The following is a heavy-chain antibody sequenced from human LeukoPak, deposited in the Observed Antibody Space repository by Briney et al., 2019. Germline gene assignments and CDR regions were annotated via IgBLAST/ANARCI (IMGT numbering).Heavy chain of an antibody. CDR1: GYTFTSYG. D-gene: IGHD6-19*01. V-gene: IGHV1-18*01. Sequence: ASVKVSCKASGYTFTSYGISWVRQAPGQGLEWMGWISAYNGSTNYAQKLQGRVTMTTDTSTSTAYMELRSLRSDDTAVYYCARDRAGSAWYTTFDYWGQGTLVTVSS. J-gene: IGHJ4*02. CDR3: ARDRAGSAWYTTFDY. CDR2: ISAYNGST.